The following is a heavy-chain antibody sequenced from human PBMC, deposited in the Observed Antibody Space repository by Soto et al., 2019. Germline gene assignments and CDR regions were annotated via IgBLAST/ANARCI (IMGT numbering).Heavy chain of an antibody. CDR2: IIPIFGTA. CDR3: ARDRGYDILTEYYYYYGMDV. J-gene: IGHJ6*02. Sequence: SAEVACKASGGTFNSYAISWVQHEPGQGLEWMGGIIPIFGTANYAQKFQGRVAITADESTSTAYMELSSLRSEDTAVYYCARDRGYDILTEYYYYYGMDVWGQGTTVTVSS. V-gene: IGHV1-69*13. CDR1: GGTFNSYA. D-gene: IGHD3-9*01.